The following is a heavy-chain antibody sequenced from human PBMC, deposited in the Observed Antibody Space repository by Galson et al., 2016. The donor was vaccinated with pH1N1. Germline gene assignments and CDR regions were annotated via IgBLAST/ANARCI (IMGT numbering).Heavy chain of an antibody. CDR2: IHQDGGET. V-gene: IGHV3-7*04. J-gene: IGHJ4*02. CDR1: GFAFSDYW. CDR3: ARDLAFCGGDCPYYFDI. Sequence: SLRLSCAASGFAFSDYWMSWVRQTPGKGLEWVANIHQDGGETYYLDSVKGRFTISRDNAKNSLFLQLNSLRADDTGVYYCARDLAFCGGDCPYYFDIWGQGTLVSVSS. D-gene: IGHD2-21*02.